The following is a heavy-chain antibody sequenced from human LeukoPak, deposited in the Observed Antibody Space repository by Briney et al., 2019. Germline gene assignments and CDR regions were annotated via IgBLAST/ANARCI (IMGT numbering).Heavy chain of an antibody. CDR3: ARQNRWNDKVYYYYYGMDV. J-gene: IGHJ6*02. CDR2: ISNGGGST. D-gene: IGHD1-1*01. Sequence: GGSLRLSCAASGFTFSSYAVGWVRQAPGKGLEWVSAISNGGGSTYYADSVKGRFSISRDNSKNTLFLQMNSLRAEDTAVYYCARQNRWNDKVYYYYYGMDVWSQGTTVTVSS. V-gene: IGHV3-23*01. CDR1: GFTFSSYA.